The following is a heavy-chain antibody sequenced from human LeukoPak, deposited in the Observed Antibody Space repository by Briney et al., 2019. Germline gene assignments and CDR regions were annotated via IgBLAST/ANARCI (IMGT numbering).Heavy chain of an antibody. CDR1: GYTFTSYD. Sequence: GASVKVSCKASGYTFTSYDFNWVRQATGQRPEWMGWMSPNSGDTGYAQKLQDRVTMTRYTSISTAYMELSSLRSDDTAVYYCARGPPNWGYDYWGPGTLVTVSS. D-gene: IGHD7-27*01. J-gene: IGHJ4*02. V-gene: IGHV1-8*01. CDR2: MSPNSGDT. CDR3: ARGPPNWGYDY.